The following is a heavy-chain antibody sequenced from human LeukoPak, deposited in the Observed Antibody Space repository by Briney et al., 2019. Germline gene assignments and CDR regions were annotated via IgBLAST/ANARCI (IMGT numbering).Heavy chain of an antibody. CDR3: ARVIAAAGTRWFDP. V-gene: IGHV1-69*04. CDR2: IIPIFGIA. CDR1: GGTFSSYA. Sequence: SVKVSCKASGGTFSSYAISWVRQAPGQGLEWMGRIIPIFGIANYAQKFQGRVTITADKSTSTAYMELSSLRSEDTAVHYCARVIAAAGTRWFDPWGQGTLVTVSS. D-gene: IGHD6-13*01. J-gene: IGHJ5*02.